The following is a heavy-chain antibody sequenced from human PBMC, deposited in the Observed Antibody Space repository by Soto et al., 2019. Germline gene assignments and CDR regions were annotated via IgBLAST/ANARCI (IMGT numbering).Heavy chain of an antibody. D-gene: IGHD3-16*01. CDR1: GITLSNAW. Sequence: GGSLRLSCAVSGITLSNAWMTWVRQAPGKGLEWVGRIKSKVDGSTTEYGSPVKDRFIISRDDSENTLDLQMHSLKVDATAVYSCAPTRPGSHGYDYWGQGIRVTVSS. CDR3: APTRPGSHGYDY. CDR2: IKSKVDGSTT. J-gene: IGHJ4*02. V-gene: IGHV3-15*01.